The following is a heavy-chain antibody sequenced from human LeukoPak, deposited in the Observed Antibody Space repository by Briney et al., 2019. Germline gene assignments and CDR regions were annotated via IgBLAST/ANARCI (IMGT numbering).Heavy chain of an antibody. D-gene: IGHD1/OR15-1a*01. CDR1: GGSISPYY. J-gene: IGHJ4*02. CDR3: ARSIIGTRSKFDY. CDR2: VHYSGST. V-gene: IGHV4-59*08. Sequence: SETLSLTCTVSGGSISPYYWTWSRQPPGKGLEWIGYVHYSGSTKYNPSLKSRVTISLDTSKNQFSLRLSSVSAADTAVYSCARSIIGTRSKFDYWGQGTLVTVSS.